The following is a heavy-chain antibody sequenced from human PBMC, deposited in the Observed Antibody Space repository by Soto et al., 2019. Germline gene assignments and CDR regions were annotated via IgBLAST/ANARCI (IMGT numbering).Heavy chain of an antibody. CDR2: ISGSGSSR. CDR1: GFTFSSYA. CDR3: ARATVEYSSSWPFDY. V-gene: IGHV3-23*01. J-gene: IGHJ4*02. D-gene: IGHD6-13*01. Sequence: GGSLRLSCAASGFTFSSYALSWVRQAPGKGLEWISAISGSGSSRYYADSVKGRFTISRDNSKNTLYLLINSLRAEDTAVYYCARATVEYSSSWPFDYWGQGTLVTVSS.